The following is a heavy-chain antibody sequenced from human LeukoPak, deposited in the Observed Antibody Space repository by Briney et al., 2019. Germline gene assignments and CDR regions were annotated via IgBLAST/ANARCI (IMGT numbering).Heavy chain of an antibody. D-gene: IGHD5-24*01. CDR3: TPSNRRDGYNRRDY. V-gene: IGHV3-49*03. CDR1: GFTFGDYA. Sequence: GGSLRLSCTASGFTFGDYAMSWFRQAPGKGLEWVGFIRSKAYGGTTEYAASVKGRFTISRDDSKSIAYLQMNSLKTEDTAVYYCTPSNRRDGYNRRDYWGQGTLVTVSS. CDR2: IRSKAYGGTT. J-gene: IGHJ4*02.